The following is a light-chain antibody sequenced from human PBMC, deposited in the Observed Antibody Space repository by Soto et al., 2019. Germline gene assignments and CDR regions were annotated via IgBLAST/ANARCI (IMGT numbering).Light chain of an antibody. Sequence: DIQMTQSPSSLSASVGNRFTITCRASQSISTFLNWYQQKPGKAPNLLIYAASRLESGVPSRFSGSGSGTDFILSISSLQPEDFATYYCQQSYSIPVTFGQGTKVDI. CDR1: QSISTF. CDR2: AAS. J-gene: IGKJ1*01. CDR3: QQSYSIPVT. V-gene: IGKV1-39*01.